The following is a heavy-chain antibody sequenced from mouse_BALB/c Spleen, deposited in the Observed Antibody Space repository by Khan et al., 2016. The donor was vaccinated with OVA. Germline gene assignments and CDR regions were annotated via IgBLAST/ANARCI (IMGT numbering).Heavy chain of an antibody. D-gene: IGHD1-1*01. CDR1: GYTFTSYV. CDR2: IYPFNDDT. J-gene: IGHJ3*01. CDR3: APVGNYYVSFAY. V-gene: IGHV1S136*01. Sequence: VQLKESGPELVKPGASVKMSCKASGYTFTSYVMHWVKQKPGLGLVGIGYIYPFNDDTKYKENFKGKATLTSDKSSSTAYMELSSLTSEDSAVYYCAPVGNYYVSFAYWGQGTLVTVSA.